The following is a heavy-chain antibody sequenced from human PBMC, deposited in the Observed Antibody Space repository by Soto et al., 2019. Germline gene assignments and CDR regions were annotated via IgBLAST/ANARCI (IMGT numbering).Heavy chain of an antibody. J-gene: IGHJ4*02. V-gene: IGHV3-72*01. CDR1: GFTSSDHY. Sequence: EVQLVESGGDLVQPGGSLRLSCAASGFTSSDHYMDWVRQAPGKGLEWVGRIRNKAKSYSTAYAASVKGRFTISRDESKNSLYLQRNSLKSEDTAVYYCASGGPGLPLDCWGQGTLVTVSS. CDR2: IRNKAKSYST. D-gene: IGHD3-10*01. CDR3: ASGGPGLPLDC.